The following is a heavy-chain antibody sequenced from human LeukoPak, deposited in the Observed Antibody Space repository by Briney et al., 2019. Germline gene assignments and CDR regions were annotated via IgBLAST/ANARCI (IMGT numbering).Heavy chain of an antibody. V-gene: IGHV3-30*18. CDR3: AKDFSACSSSNCYSGCYGMDV. J-gene: IGHJ6*02. CDR2: ISYDETKK. Sequence: GGSLRLSCAASGFTFSTYGMHWVRQAPGKGLEWVTGISYDETKKYYAESVKGRFTISRDNSENTVSLQMNSLRAEDTAVYYCAKDFSACSSSNCYSGCYGMDVWGRGTTVTVSS. D-gene: IGHD2-2*02. CDR1: GFTFSTYG.